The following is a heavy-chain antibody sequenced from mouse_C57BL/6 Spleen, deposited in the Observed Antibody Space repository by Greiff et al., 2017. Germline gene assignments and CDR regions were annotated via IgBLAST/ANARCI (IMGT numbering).Heavy chain of an antibody. D-gene: IGHD2-1*01. CDR1: GYTFTDYY. J-gene: IGHJ2*01. V-gene: IGHV1-76*01. CDR2: IYPGSGNT. CDR3: ARGNEDYFDY. Sequence: QVQLQQSGAELVRPGASVKLSCKASGYTFTDYYINWVKQRPGQGLEWIARIYPGSGNTYYNEKFKGKATLTAEKSSSTAYMQLSSLTSEDSAVYFCARGNEDYFDYWGQGTTLTVSS.